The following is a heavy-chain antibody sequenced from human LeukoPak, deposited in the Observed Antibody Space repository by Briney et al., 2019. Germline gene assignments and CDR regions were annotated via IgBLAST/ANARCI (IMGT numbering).Heavy chain of an antibody. CDR1: GFAFSSYD. CDR3: ARGRNSNYYDSSGYYPY. D-gene: IGHD3-22*01. CDR2: IGTLGDT. V-gene: IGHV3-13*01. Sequence: GGSLRLSCAVSGFAFSSYDMHWVRQPTGKGLEWVSAIGTLGDTDYPDSVKGRFTISRENAKNSLYLQMNNLRAGDTAVYYCARGRNSNYYDSSGYYPYWGQGTLVTVSS. J-gene: IGHJ4*02.